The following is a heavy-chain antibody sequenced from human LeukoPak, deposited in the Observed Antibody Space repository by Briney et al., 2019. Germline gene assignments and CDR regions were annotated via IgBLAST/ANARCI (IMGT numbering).Heavy chain of an antibody. CDR1: GYTFTSYG. D-gene: IGHD1-26*01. CDR2: TNLNSGNT. Sequence: ASVKVSCKAPGYTFTSYGINWVRQATGQGLEWMGWTNLNSGNTGYAQKFQGRVTMTRNTSISTAYMELSSLRSEDTAVYYCARGRLRGSYRNWFDPWGQGTLVTVSS. V-gene: IGHV1-8*01. CDR3: ARGRLRGSYRNWFDP. J-gene: IGHJ5*02.